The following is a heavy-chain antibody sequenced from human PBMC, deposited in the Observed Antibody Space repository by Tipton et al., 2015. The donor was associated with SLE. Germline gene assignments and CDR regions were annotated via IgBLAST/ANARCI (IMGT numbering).Heavy chain of an antibody. CDR3: ARTGLGWFDP. CDR1: GYSISSGYY. D-gene: IGHD3/OR15-3a*01. V-gene: IGHV4-38-2*01. Sequence: TLSLTCAVSGYSISSGYYWGWIRQPPGKGLEWIGYIYYSGSTNYNPSLKSRVTISVDTSKNQFSLKLSSVTAADTAVYYCARTGLGWFDPWGQGTLVTVSS. J-gene: IGHJ5*02. CDR2: IYYSGST.